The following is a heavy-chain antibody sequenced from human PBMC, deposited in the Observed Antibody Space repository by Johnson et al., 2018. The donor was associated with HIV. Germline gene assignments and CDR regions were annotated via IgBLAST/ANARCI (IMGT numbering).Heavy chain of an antibody. CDR2: ISGSGGST. D-gene: IGHD7-27*01. CDR1: GFTFSSYA. CDR3: AKAVTGEGAFDI. Sequence: VQLVESGGGLVQPGGSLRLYCAASGFTFSSYAMSWVRQAPGKGLEWVSAISGSGGSTYSADSVKGRFTISRDNSKNTLYLQMNSRRAEDTAVYYCAKAVTGEGAFDIWGQGTMVTVSS. V-gene: IGHV3-23*04. J-gene: IGHJ3*02.